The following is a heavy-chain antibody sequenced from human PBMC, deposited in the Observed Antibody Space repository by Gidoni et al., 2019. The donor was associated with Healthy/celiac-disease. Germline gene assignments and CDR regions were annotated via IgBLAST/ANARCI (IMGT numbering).Heavy chain of an antibody. V-gene: IGHV3-7*01. Sequence: EVQLVESGGGLVQPGGSLRLACAASGFTFRSYWMSWVRQAPGKGLEWVANIKQDGSEKYYVDSVKGRFTISRDNAKNSLYLQMNSLRAEDTAVYYCARERFVEDIVVVPAAYYFDYWGQGTLVTVSS. CDR3: ARERFVEDIVVVPAAYYFDY. CDR1: GFTFRSYW. D-gene: IGHD2-2*01. J-gene: IGHJ4*02. CDR2: IKQDGSEK.